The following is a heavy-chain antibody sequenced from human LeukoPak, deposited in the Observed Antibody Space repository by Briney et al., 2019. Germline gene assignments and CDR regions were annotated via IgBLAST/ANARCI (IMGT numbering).Heavy chain of an antibody. CDR1: GYTFTSHG. CDR2: MNPNSGNT. CDR3: ARAGAAADRYYYYYMDV. J-gene: IGHJ6*03. Sequence: RGASVKVSCKASGYTFTSHGITWVRQAPGQGLEWMGCMNPNSGNTGYAQKFQGRVTITRNTSISTAYMELSSLRSEDTAVYYCARAGAAADRYYYYYMDVWGKGTTVTVSS. D-gene: IGHD6-13*01. V-gene: IGHV1-8*01.